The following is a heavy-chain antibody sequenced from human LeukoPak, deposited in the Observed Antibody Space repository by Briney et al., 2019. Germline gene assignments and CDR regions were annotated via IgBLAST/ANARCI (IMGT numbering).Heavy chain of an antibody. J-gene: IGHJ3*02. CDR2: INPTGGST. V-gene: IGHV1-46*01. Sequence: GASVKVSCKASGYTFTSYYMHWVRQAPGQGLEWMGLINPTGGSTGYAQKFQGRVTITADKSTSTAYMELSSLRSEDTAVYYCARDMRAVAGTLDAFDIWGQGTMVTVSS. D-gene: IGHD6-19*01. CDR3: ARDMRAVAGTLDAFDI. CDR1: GYTFTSYY.